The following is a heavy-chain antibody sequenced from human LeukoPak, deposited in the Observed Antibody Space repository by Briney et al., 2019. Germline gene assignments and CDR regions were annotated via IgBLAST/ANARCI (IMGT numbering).Heavy chain of an antibody. D-gene: IGHD6-19*01. CDR1: GFTFSSYG. V-gene: IGHV3-33*01. J-gene: IGHJ4*02. Sequence: GGSLRLSCAASGFTFSSYGMHWVRQAPGKGLEWVAVIWYDGSNKYYADSVKGRFTISRENAKNSLYLQMNSLRAGDTAVYYCARAIDSGWSLDYWGQGTLVTVSS. CDR3: ARAIDSGWSLDY. CDR2: IWYDGSNK.